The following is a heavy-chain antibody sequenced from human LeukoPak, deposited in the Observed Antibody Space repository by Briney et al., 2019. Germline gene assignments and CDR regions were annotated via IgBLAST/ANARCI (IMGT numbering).Heavy chain of an antibody. CDR1: GYTFTGYY. V-gene: IGHV1-2*04. CDR2: INPNSGGT. J-gene: IGHJ6*02. CDR3: ASGNEYSSSRTGSPDYGMDV. D-gene: IGHD6-6*01. Sequence: ASVKVSCKASGYTFTGYYMHWVRQVPGQGLEWMGWINPNSGGTNYAQKFQGWVTMTRDTSISTAYMELSRLRSDDTAVYYCASGNEYSSSRTGSPDYGMDVWGQGTTVTVSS.